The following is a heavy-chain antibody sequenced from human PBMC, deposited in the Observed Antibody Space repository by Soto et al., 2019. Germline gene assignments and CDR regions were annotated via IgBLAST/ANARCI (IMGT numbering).Heavy chain of an antibody. CDR3: TRVSYCGGDCYYLPYYFDY. CDR2: IRSKAYGGTT. V-gene: IGHV3-49*03. J-gene: IGHJ4*02. Sequence: GGSLRLSCPASGFTFGDYAMSWFRQAPGKGLEWVGFIRSKAYGGTTEYAASVKGRFTIPRDDSKRIAYLQMNSLKTEDTAVYYCTRVSYCGGDCYYLPYYFDYWGQGTLVTVSS. CDR1: GFTFGDYA. D-gene: IGHD2-21*02.